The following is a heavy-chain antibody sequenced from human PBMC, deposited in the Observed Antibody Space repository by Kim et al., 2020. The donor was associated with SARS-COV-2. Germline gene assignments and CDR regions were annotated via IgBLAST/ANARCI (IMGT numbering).Heavy chain of an antibody. J-gene: IGHJ5*02. CDR3: ARLLIVVVPAAIYRGVWFDP. CDR1: GGSISSSSYY. CDR2: IYYSGST. V-gene: IGHV4-39*01. D-gene: IGHD2-2*02. Sequence: SETLSLTCTVSGGSISSSSYYWGWIRQPPGKGLEWIGSIYYSGSTYYNPSLKSRVTISVDTSKNQFSLKLSSVTAADTAVYYCARLLIVVVPAAIYRGVWFDPWGQGTLVTVSP.